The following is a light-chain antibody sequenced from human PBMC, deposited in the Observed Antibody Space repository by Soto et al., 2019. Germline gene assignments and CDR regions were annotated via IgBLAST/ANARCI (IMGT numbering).Light chain of an antibody. CDR3: SSYTGSSTLV. CDR1: SSDVGGYNH. CDR2: DVS. Sequence: QSALTQPASVSGSPGQSITISCTGTSSDVGGYNHVSWYQQHPGKAPKLMIYDVSNRPSGVSNRFSGSKSGNTASLTISGLQAEDEADYYCSSYTGSSTLVFGGGTKLTVL. V-gene: IGLV2-14*01. J-gene: IGLJ2*01.